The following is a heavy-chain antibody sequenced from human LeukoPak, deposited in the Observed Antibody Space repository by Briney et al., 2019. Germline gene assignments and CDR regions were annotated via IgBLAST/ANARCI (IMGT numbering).Heavy chain of an antibody. CDR2: ISYTGTTI. CDR3: ARAFTTTAFDI. J-gene: IGHJ3*02. V-gene: IGHV3-48*02. Sequence: GGSLRLSCAGSGFTFSDYGMKWVRQAPGKGLEWLSYISYTGTTIYYAESVRGRFTMSRDNANNSLYLQMNSLRDEDTAVYYCARAFTTTAFDIWGQGTMVTVSS. D-gene: IGHD1-1*01. CDR1: GFTFSDYG.